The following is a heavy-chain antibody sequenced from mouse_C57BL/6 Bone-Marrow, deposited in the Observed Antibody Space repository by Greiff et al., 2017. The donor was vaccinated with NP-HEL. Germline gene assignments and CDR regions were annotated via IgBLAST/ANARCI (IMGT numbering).Heavy chain of an antibody. J-gene: IGHJ3*01. CDR3: AAGSGAWFAY. Sequence: VKLMESGAELVRPGTSVKVSCKASGYAFTNYLIEWVKQRPGQGLEWIGVINPGSGGTNYNEKFKGKATLTADKSSSPAYMQLISLTSEDSAVYFCAAGSGAWFAYWGQGTLVTVSA. CDR2: INPGSGGT. CDR1: GYAFTNYL. D-gene: IGHD1-1*01. V-gene: IGHV1-54*01.